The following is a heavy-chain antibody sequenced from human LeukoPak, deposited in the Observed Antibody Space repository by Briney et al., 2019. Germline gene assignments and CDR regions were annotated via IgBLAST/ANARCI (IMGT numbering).Heavy chain of an antibody. D-gene: IGHD3-3*01. Sequence: ASVKVSCKVSGYTLTELSMHWVRQAPGKGLEWMGGFDPEDGETIYAQKFQGRVTMTEDTSTDTAYMELSSLRSEDTAVYYCATVSFLEWLFALDPWGQGTLVTVSS. J-gene: IGHJ5*02. CDR2: FDPEDGET. V-gene: IGHV1-24*01. CDR3: ATVSFLEWLFALDP. CDR1: GYTLTELS.